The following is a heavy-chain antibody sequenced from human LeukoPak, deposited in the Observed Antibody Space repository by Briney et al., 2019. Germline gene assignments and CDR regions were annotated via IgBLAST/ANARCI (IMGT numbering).Heavy chain of an antibody. CDR3: ARAFLPDDAFDI. CDR1: GYTFTSYY. V-gene: IGHV1-46*01. CDR2: INPSGGST. J-gene: IGHJ3*02. Sequence: GASVKVSCKASGYTFTSYYMHWVRQAPGQGLEWMGIINPSGGSTSYAQKFQGRGTMTRDTSTSTVYMELSSLRSEDTAVYYCARAFLPDDAFDIWGQGTMVTVSS.